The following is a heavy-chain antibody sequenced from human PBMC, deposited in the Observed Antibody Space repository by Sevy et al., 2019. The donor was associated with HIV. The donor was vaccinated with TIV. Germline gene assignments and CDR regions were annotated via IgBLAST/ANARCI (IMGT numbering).Heavy chain of an antibody. V-gene: IGHV1-2*04. Sequence: ASVKVSCKASGYTFTGYYMHWVRQAPGQGLEWMGWINPNSGGTNYAQKFQGWVTMTRDTSISTAYMELSRLRSDDAAVYYCARGTVYYDFWSGYYLPNWFDPWGQGTLVTVSS. D-gene: IGHD3-3*01. CDR3: ARGTVYYDFWSGYYLPNWFDP. CDR2: INPNSGGT. CDR1: GYTFTGYY. J-gene: IGHJ5*02.